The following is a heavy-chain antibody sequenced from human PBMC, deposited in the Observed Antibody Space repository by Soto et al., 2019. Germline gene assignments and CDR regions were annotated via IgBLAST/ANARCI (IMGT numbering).Heavy chain of an antibody. J-gene: IGHJ5*02. V-gene: IGHV4-31*03. Sequence: QVQLQESGPGLVKPSQTLSLTCTVSGGSISSGGYYWSWIRQHPGKGLEWIGYIYYSGSTYYNPSLKSRVTISVDTSKNQCSLKLSSVTAADTAVYYCARYCRDSSGYWWFDPWGQGTLVTVSS. CDR1: GGSISSGGYY. CDR3: ARYCRDSSGYWWFDP. CDR2: IYYSGST. D-gene: IGHD3-22*01.